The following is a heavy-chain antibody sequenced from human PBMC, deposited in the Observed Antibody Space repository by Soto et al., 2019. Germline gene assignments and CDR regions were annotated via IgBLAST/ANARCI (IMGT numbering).Heavy chain of an antibody. Sequence: EVQLVESGGGLVQPGGSLRLSCAASGFTFSSYEMNWVRQAPGKGLEWVSYISSSGSTIYYADSVKGRFTISRDNAKNSLYLQMNSLRAEDTAVYYCARTTNYDFWSGPLDYWGQGTLVTVSS. V-gene: IGHV3-48*03. CDR3: ARTTNYDFWSGPLDY. CDR2: ISSSGSTI. D-gene: IGHD3-3*01. J-gene: IGHJ4*02. CDR1: GFTFSSYE.